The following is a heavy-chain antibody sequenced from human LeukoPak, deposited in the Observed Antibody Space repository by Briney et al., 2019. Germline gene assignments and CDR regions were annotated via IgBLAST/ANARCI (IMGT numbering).Heavy chain of an antibody. CDR1: GFTFSSYA. Sequence: GRSLRLSCAASGFTFSSYAMHWVRQAPGKGLEWVAVISCDGSNKYYADSVKGRFTISRDNSKNALYLQMNSLRAEDTAVYYCESLGGYCSGGSCYEVFDYWGQGTLVTVSS. J-gene: IGHJ4*02. CDR3: ESLGGYCSGGSCYEVFDY. D-gene: IGHD2-15*01. CDR2: ISCDGSNK. V-gene: IGHV3-30*04.